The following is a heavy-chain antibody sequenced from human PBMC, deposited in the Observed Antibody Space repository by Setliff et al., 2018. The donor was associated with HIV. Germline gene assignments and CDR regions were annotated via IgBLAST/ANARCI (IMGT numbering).Heavy chain of an antibody. D-gene: IGHD1-26*01. CDR3: ARSRLTWEIDF. Sequence: TLSLTCAVYGGSFSGYYWNWIRQAPRKGLEWIGEIDHTGRINYNPSLKSRVTMSVDTSKNQFSLKLESVTAADRGVYYCARSRLTWEIDFWCQGKLVTVSS. V-gene: IGHV4-34*01. CDR2: IDHTGRI. CDR1: GGSFSGYY. J-gene: IGHJ4*02.